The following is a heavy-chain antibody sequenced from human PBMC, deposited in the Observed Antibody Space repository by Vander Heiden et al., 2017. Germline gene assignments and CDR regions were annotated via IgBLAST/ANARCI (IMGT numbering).Heavy chain of an antibody. CDR1: GFTFSRYW. CDR3: ARDVGGGSSY. D-gene: IGHD2-15*01. CDR2: MNEDGSTT. Sequence: EVQLVESGGGLVQPGGSLRLSCAASGFTFSRYWMHWVRQGPGKGLVWVSRMNEDGSTTNNADSVKGRFTISRDNAKNMLYLQMNSLRAEDTAVYYCARDVGGGSSYWGQGTLVTVSS. V-gene: IGHV3-74*01. J-gene: IGHJ4*02.